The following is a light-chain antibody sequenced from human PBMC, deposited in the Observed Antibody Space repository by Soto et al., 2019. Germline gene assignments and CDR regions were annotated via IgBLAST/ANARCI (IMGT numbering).Light chain of an antibody. V-gene: IGLV2-14*01. CDR2: DVS. CDR1: SSDVGGYNY. Sequence: QSALTQPASVSGSPGQSITSSCTGTSSDVGGYNYVSWYQQHPGKAPKFMIYDVSNRPSGVSNRFSGSKSGNTASLTISGLQAEDEADYYCSSYTSSSTLVVFGGGTKVTVL. J-gene: IGLJ2*01. CDR3: SSYTSSSTLVV.